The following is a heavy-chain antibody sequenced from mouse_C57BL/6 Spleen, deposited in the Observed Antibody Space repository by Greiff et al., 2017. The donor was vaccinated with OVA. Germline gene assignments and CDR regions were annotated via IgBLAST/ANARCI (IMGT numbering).Heavy chain of an antibody. V-gene: IGHV5-17*01. CDR1: GFTFSDYG. CDR3: ARGGSNYGAWFAY. D-gene: IGHD2-5*01. Sequence: EVQVVESGGGLVKPGGSLKLSCAASGFTFSDYGMHWVRQAPEKGLEWVAYISSGSSTIYYADTVKGRFTISRDNAKNTLFLQMTSLRSEDTAMDDCARGGSNYGAWFAYWGQGTLVTVSA. CDR2: ISSGSSTI. J-gene: IGHJ3*01.